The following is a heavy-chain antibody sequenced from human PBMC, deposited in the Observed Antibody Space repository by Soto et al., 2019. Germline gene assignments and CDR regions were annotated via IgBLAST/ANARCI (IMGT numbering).Heavy chain of an antibody. CDR2: LSGSGGTT. J-gene: IGHJ6*02. V-gene: IGHV3-23*01. CDR3: AKGRSYYYYYGVDV. CDR1: GFTFSSYA. Sequence: PGGSLILSCAASGFTFSSYAMSWVRQTPGKGLEWVSTLSGSGGTTYYADSVKGRFTISRDNSKSTLYLQMNSLRAEDTALYYCAKGRSYYYYYGVDVWGQGTTVTVSS.